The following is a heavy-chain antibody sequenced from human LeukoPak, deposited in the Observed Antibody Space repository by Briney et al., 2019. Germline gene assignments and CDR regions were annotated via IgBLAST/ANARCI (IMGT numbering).Heavy chain of an antibody. CDR1: GGSISSYY. CDR2: IYYSGST. Sequence: PSETLSLTCTVSGGSISSYYWSWIRQPPGKGLERIGYIYYSGSTNYNPSLKSRVTISVDTSKNQFSLKLSSVTAADTAVYYCARTTVNIAAAGTNYNWFDPWGQGTLVTVSS. CDR3: ARTTVNIAAAGTNYNWFDP. J-gene: IGHJ5*02. V-gene: IGHV4-59*01. D-gene: IGHD6-13*01.